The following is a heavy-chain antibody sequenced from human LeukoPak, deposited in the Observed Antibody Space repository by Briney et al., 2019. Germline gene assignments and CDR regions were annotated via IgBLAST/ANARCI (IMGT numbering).Heavy chain of an antibody. J-gene: IGHJ4*02. CDR3: ARDGARISMLRGGLDY. CDR1: GYTFGTYG. Sequence: ASVKVSCKASGYTFGTYGIPWVRQAPGQGLEWMGWISAYNGKTNYAQKYEGRVTMTTDTSTTTAYMELRSLTSDDTAVYYCARDGARISMLRGGLDYWGQGTLVTVSS. V-gene: IGHV1-18*04. CDR2: ISAYNGKT. D-gene: IGHD2-8*01.